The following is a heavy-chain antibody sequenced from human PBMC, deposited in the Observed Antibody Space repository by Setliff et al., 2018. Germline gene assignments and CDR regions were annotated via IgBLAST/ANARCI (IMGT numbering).Heavy chain of an antibody. D-gene: IGHD4-4*01. J-gene: IGHJ5*01. V-gene: IGHV4-39*02. Sequence: SETLSLTCIVAGDSISNTGYYWGWIRQPPGKGLEWIGRIYNSGTTNYNPSLKSRVTIPADTSNNSFSLNLFSVTAADTAVYYCAGRDYSGGGSWGHGTLVTVSS. CDR1: GDSISNTGYY. CDR2: IYNSGTT. CDR3: AGRDYSGGGS.